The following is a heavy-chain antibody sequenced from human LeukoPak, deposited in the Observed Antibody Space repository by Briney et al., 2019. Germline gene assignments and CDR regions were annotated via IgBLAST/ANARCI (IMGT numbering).Heavy chain of an antibody. CDR3: ARGGFGESHYYYGMDV. CDR2: ISWNSGSI. Sequence: GGSLRLSCAASGFTFDDYAMHWVRQAPGKGLEWVSGISWNSGSIGYADSVKGRFTISRDNAKNSLYLQMNSLRAEDTALYYCARGGFGESHYYYGMDVWGQGTTVTVSS. V-gene: IGHV3-9*01. CDR1: GFTFDDYA. D-gene: IGHD3-10*01. J-gene: IGHJ6*02.